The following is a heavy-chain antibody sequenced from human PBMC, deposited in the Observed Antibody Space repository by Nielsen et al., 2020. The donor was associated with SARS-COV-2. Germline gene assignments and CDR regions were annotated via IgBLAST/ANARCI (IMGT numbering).Heavy chain of an antibody. D-gene: IGHD5-24*01. CDR3: ARGGYNIYDFDY. Sequence: SETLSLTFSVYGGSFSGYHWSWIRQSPGKGLEWIGEINHSGITNYNPSLTSRVTISIDTSKKQFSLNLSSVTAADTAIYYCARGGYNIYDFDYWGRGTLVTVSS. J-gene: IGHJ4*02. CDR2: INHSGIT. CDR1: GGSFSGYH. V-gene: IGHV4-34*01.